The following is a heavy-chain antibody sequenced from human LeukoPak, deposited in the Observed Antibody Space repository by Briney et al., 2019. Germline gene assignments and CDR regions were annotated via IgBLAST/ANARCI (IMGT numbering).Heavy chain of an antibody. J-gene: IGHJ5*02. D-gene: IGHD2-2*01. CDR3: AGEGGYCSSTSCYAPWFDP. CDR1: GFTFSDYY. CDR2: ISSSGSTI. Sequence: GGSLRLSCAASGFTFSDYYMSWIRQAPGKGLEWVSYISSSGSTIYYADSVKGRFTISSDNAKNPLYLQMNSLRAEDTAVYYCAGEGGYCSSTSCYAPWFDPWGQGTLVTVSS. V-gene: IGHV3-11*01.